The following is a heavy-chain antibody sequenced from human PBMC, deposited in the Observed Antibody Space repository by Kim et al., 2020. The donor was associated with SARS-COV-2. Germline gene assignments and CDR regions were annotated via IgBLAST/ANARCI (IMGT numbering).Heavy chain of an antibody. CDR3: AGDGYGYDQGYYYYGMDV. D-gene: IGHD5-18*01. J-gene: IGHJ6*02. V-gene: IGHV3-11*05. Sequence: VKRRFTISRDNAKKSLYLQMNSLSAEDTAVYYCAGDGYGYDQGYYYYGMDVWGQGTTVTVSS.